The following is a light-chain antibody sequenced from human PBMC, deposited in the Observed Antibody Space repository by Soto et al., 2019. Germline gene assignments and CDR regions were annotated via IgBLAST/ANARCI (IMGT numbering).Light chain of an antibody. CDR1: SSNIGAGYD. Sequence: QSVLTQPPSVCGAPGQRFTISCTGSSSNIGAGYDVHWYQQLPGTAPKLLIYGNSNRPSGVPDRFAGSKSGTSASLAITGLQAEHEADYYCQSYDSSLRAVLFGGGTKLTVL. CDR3: QSYDSSLRAVL. V-gene: IGLV1-40*01. J-gene: IGLJ2*01. CDR2: GNS.